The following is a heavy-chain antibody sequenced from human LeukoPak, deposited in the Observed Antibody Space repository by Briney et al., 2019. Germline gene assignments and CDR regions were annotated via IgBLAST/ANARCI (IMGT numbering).Heavy chain of an antibody. CDR3: ATGTTSGSYYFAY. CDR2: IWYDGSNK. V-gene: IGHV3-33*01. Sequence: GGSLRLSCAASGFTFSSYGMHWVRQAPGKGLEWVAVIWYDGSNKYYADSVKGRFTISRDNSKNTLYLQMNSLRAEDTAVYYCATGTTSGSYYFAYWGQGTLVTVSS. CDR1: GFTFSSYG. D-gene: IGHD1-1*01. J-gene: IGHJ4*02.